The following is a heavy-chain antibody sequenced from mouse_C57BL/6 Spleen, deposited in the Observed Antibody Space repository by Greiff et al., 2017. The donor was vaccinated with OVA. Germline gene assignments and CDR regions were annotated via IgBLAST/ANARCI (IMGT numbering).Heavy chain of an antibody. J-gene: IGHJ4*01. Sequence: EVKLQESGGDLVKPGGSLKLSCAASGFTFSSYGMSWVRQTPDKRLEWVATISSGGSYTYYPDSVKGRFTISRDNAKNTLYLQMSSLKSEDTAMYYCAGYAMDYWGQGTSVTVSS. CDR2: ISSGGSYT. V-gene: IGHV5-6*01. CDR1: GFTFSSYG. CDR3: AGYAMDY.